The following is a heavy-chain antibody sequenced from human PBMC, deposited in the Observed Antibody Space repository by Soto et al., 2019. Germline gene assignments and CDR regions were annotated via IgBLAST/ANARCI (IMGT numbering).Heavy chain of an antibody. D-gene: IGHD1-26*01. CDR3: ARDSGSYFYFDY. CDR2: IIPILGIA. CDR1: GGTFSSYT. J-gene: IGHJ4*02. Sequence: QVQLVQSGAEVKKPGSSVKVSCKASGGTFSSYTISWVRQAPGQGLEWMGRIIPILGIANYAQKFQGRVTITADKSPSTAYMELSSLRSEDTAVYYCARDSGSYFYFDYWGQGTLVTVSS. V-gene: IGHV1-69*08.